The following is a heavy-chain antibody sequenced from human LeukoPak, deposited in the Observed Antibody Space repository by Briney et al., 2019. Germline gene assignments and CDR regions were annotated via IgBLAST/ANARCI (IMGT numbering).Heavy chain of an antibody. V-gene: IGHV4-59*12. J-gene: IGHJ6*02. Sequence: PSETLSLTCTVSGGSISSYYWSWIRQPPGKGLEWIGYIYYSGSTNYNPSLKSRVTISVDTSKNQFSLKLSSVTAADTAVYYCATTVTTWDYYGMDVWGQGTTVTVSS. CDR2: IYYSGST. CDR3: ATTVTTWDYYGMDV. CDR1: GGSISSYY. D-gene: IGHD4-17*01.